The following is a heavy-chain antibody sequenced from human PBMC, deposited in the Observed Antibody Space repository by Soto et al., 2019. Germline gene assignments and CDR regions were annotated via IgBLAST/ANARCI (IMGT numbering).Heavy chain of an antibody. CDR2: ISYDGGNK. CDR3: AKDLGYDFWSAPEAILTGYYGMDL. D-gene: IGHD3-3*01. V-gene: IGHV3-30*18. CDR1: GFTFSSYC. Sequence: PXGSLILSCASSGFTFSSYCMHWVLQAPGKGLEWVAVISYDGGNKYYADSVKGRFTISRDNSKKKLYLQMNSLRAEDTAVYYCAKDLGYDFWSAPEAILTGYYGMDLCGPGTTVTVSS. J-gene: IGHJ6*02.